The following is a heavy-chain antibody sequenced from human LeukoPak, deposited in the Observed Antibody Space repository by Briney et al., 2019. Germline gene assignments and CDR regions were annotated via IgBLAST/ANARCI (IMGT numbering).Heavy chain of an antibody. CDR3: AGGINGGNSDGVY. J-gene: IGHJ4*02. CDR1: GGSFSGYY. CDR2: INHSGST. D-gene: IGHD4-23*01. V-gene: IGHV4-34*01. Sequence: PSETLSLTCAVYGGSFSGYYWSWIRQPPGKGLEWIGEINHSGSTNYNPSLKSRVTISVDTSKNQFSLKLSSVTAADTAVYYCAGGINGGNSDGVYWGQGTLVTVSS.